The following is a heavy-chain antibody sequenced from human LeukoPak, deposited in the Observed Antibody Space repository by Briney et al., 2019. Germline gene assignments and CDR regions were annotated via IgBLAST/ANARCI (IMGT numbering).Heavy chain of an antibody. D-gene: IGHD6-13*01. CDR2: VCGGGGTT. Sequence: GGSLRLSCAVSGVIFRNYAMSWGRQAPGKRVEWVSAVCGGGGTTSYADSVKVPFTISTNNSNNTLYLQMTSLRAEDTAVYHCAKDRAYSTNWYSGDCWGQGTLVTVSS. J-gene: IGHJ4*02. CDR1: GVIFRNYA. CDR3: AKDRAYSTNWYSGDC. V-gene: IGHV3-23*01.